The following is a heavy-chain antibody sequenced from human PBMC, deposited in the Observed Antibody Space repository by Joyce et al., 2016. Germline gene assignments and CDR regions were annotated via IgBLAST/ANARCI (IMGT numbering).Heavy chain of an antibody. V-gene: IGHV4-31*03. CDR3: ARARRWLQPYVFDI. CDR2: IDYSGTT. J-gene: IGHJ3*02. Sequence: QVQLQESDPGLVTSSQTLSLSCIVSGGSVSSEGFYWSWIRQHPGKGLEGVGYIDYSGTTYYNPSLQSRVTISVDTSTDQFSLEVAAVTAADTAVYYCARARRWLQPYVFDIWGQGTMVSVSS. D-gene: IGHD5-24*01. CDR1: GGSVSSEGFY.